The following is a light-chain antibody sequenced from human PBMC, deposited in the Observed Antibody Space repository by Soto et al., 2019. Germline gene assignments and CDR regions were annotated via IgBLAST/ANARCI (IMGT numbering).Light chain of an antibody. CDR2: RTS. J-gene: IGKJ1*01. CDR3: QQYGNFWT. Sequence: EIVMTQSTATLSVSPGERATLSCRASQSISSNLAWYQQKPGQAPRLLMFRTSSRATGFPARFSGSGSGTEFNLTISSLQSEDFGVYYCQQYGNFWTFGQGTKADIK. V-gene: IGKV3-15*01. CDR1: QSISSN.